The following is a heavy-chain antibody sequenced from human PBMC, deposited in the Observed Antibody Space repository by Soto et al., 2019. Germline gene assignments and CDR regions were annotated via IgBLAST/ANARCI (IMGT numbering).Heavy chain of an antibody. CDR2: IKPDGSDK. J-gene: IGHJ3*02. Sequence: EVQLVESGGGLVQPGGSLRLSCAASGFSFYNYWMNWVRQAPGKGPEWVANIKPDGSDKNYVDSVKGRFTISRDNAKNSLFLQMNSLRAEATAVYYCARGSSNAFDIWGQGTMVTVSS. V-gene: IGHV3-7*02. CDR3: ARGSSNAFDI. CDR1: GFSFYNYW.